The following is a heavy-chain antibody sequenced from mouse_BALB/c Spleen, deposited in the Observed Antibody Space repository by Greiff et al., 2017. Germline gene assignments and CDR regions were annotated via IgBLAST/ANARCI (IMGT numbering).Heavy chain of an antibody. J-gene: IGHJ4*01. V-gene: IGHV5-17*02. CDR2: ISSCSSTI. D-gene: IGHD2-1*01. CDR1: GFTFSSFG. Sequence: EVHLVESGGGLVQPGGSRKLSCAASGFTFSSFGMHWVRQAPEKGLEWVAYISSCSSTIYYADTVKGRFTISRDNPKNTLFLQMTSLRSEDTAMYYCERSGGNSRHAMDYWGQGTSVTVSS. CDR3: ERSGGNSRHAMDY.